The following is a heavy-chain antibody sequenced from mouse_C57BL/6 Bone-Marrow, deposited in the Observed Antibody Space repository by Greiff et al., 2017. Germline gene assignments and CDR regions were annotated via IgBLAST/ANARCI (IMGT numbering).Heavy chain of an antibody. CDR3: AREAYYYGSSYYAMDY. D-gene: IGHD1-1*01. CDR2: INPSSGYT. J-gene: IGHJ4*01. V-gene: IGHV1-4*01. CDR1: GYTFTSYT. Sequence: VQLQESGAELARPGASVKMSCKASGYTFTSYTMHWVKQRPGQGLEWIGYINPSSGYTKYNQKFKDKATLTADKSSSPAYMQLSSLTSEDSAVYYCAREAYYYGSSYYAMDYWGQGTSVTVAS.